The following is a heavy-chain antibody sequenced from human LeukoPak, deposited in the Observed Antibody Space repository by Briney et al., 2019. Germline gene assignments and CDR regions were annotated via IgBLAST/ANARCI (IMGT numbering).Heavy chain of an antibody. CDR1: GYTFTSYY. CDR2: INPTSGGT. Sequence: ASVKVSCKASGYTFTSYYMHWVRQAPGQGLEWVGWINPTSGGTNYAQKFQDRVTMTRDTSNNTTYMELSRLRSDDTAVYYCAREFRTTTWSYDAFDLWGQGTMVTVSP. V-gene: IGHV1-2*02. J-gene: IGHJ3*01. D-gene: IGHD1/OR15-1a*01. CDR3: AREFRTTTWSYDAFDL.